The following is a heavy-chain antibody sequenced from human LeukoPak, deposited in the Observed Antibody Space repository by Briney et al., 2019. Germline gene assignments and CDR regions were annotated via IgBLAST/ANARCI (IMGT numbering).Heavy chain of an antibody. CDR2: ISGNSDYM. V-gene: IGHV3-21*01. CDR1: GFTFSSSS. Sequence: GGSLRLSCAASGFTFSSSSMNWVRQAPGKGLEWVSSISGNSDYMYYADSLKGRVSFSIYSSNNTLYLQMNSLRVEDTAVYYYARASYGSESPGPVYYGVDVWGQGTTVTVSS. J-gene: IGHJ6*01. CDR3: ARASYGSESPGPVYYGVDV. D-gene: IGHD3-10*01.